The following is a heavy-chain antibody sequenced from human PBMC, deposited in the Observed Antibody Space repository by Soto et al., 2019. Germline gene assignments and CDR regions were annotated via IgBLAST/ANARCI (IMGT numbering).Heavy chain of an antibody. Sequence: QVHLMESGGGLVKPGGSLRLSCEGSGFTFTDYYMTWIRQAPGKGLEWVAYINTLSTDIYYADSVKGRFTISRDNAKNSLYLQMNGLRAEDTATYYCARRLQWQLRPLDSGGRGTLVTVS. J-gene: IGHJ4*02. CDR2: INTLSTDI. D-gene: IGHD6-19*01. CDR1: GFTFTDYY. CDR3: ARRLQWQLRPLDS. V-gene: IGHV3-11*01.